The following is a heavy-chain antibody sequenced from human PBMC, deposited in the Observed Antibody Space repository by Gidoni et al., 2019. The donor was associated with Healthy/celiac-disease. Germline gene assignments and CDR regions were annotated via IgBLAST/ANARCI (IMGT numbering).Heavy chain of an antibody. Sequence: AASGFTFSSYEMNWVRRAPGKGLEWVSYISSSGSTIYYADTVKGRFTISRDNAKTSLFLQMNSLRAEDTAVYYCARDWEFDYWGQGTLVTVSS. CDR2: ISSSGSTI. V-gene: IGHV3-48*03. CDR1: GFTFSSYE. J-gene: IGHJ4*02. CDR3: ARDWEFDY. D-gene: IGHD1-26*01.